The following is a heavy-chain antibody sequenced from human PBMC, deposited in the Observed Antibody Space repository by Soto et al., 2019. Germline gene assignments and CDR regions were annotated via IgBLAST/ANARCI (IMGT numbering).Heavy chain of an antibody. J-gene: IGHJ4*02. D-gene: IGHD1-26*01. Sequence: PGGSLRLSCAASAFTFSSYAMAWVRQAPGKGLEWVPSIAGSGGDISYADSVKGRFTISRDNSKNTLYLQMDSLRAEDTAIYYCAKKYRGTYPFDYWGQGTLVTVSS. CDR2: IAGSGGDI. CDR3: AKKYRGTYPFDY. CDR1: AFTFSSYA. V-gene: IGHV3-23*01.